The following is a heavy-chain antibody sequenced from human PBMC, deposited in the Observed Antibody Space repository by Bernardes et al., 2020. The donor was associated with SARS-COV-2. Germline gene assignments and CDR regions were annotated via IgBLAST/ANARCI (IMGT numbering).Heavy chain of an antibody. CDR1: GGSISSGGYY. V-gene: IGHV4-31*03. J-gene: IGHJ5*02. CDR2: IYYSGST. Sequence: SETLSLTCTVSGGSISSGGYYWSWIRQHPGKGLEWIGYIYYSGSTYYNPSLKSRVTISVDTSKNQFSLKLSSVTAADTAVYYCARVPRSSHFGVVIGGFDPWGQGTLVTVSS. CDR3: ARVPRSSHFGVVIGGFDP. D-gene: IGHD3-3*01.